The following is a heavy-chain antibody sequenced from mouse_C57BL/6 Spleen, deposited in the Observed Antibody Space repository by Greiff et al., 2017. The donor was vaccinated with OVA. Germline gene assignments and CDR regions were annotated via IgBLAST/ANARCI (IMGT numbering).Heavy chain of an antibody. J-gene: IGHJ1*03. CDR2: ISYDGSN. D-gene: IGHD1-1*01. Sequence: DVKVEESGPGLVKPSQSLSLTCSVTGYSITSGYSWNWIRQFPGNKLEWMGYISYDGSNNYNPSLKNRISITRDTSKNQFFLKLNSVTTEDTATYYCARNYYGSSLYFDVWGTGTTVTVSS. CDR3: ARNYYGSSLYFDV. CDR1: GYSITSGYS. V-gene: IGHV3-6*01.